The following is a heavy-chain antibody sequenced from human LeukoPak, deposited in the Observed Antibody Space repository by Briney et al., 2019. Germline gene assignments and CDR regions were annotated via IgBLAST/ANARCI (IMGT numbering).Heavy chain of an antibody. Sequence: GGSLRLSCVASGFTFSSFGMNWVRQAPGKGLEWVSSISSSSSYIYYADSVKGRFTISRDNAKNSLYLQMNSLRAEDTAVYYCARDRVFDYWGQGTLVTVSS. CDR1: GFTFSSFG. J-gene: IGHJ4*02. CDR2: ISSSSSYI. CDR3: ARDRVFDY. D-gene: IGHD3-10*01. V-gene: IGHV3-21*01.